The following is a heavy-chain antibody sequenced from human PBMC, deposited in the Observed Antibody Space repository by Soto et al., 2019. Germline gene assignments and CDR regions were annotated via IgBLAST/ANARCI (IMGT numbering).Heavy chain of an antibody. D-gene: IGHD6-13*01. V-gene: IGHV4-34*01. Sequence: QVQLQQWGAGLLKPSETLSLTCAVYGGSFSGYYWSWIRQPPGKGLEWIGEINHSGSTNYNPSLKSRVTXXVXTXXNQFSLKLSSVTAADTAVYYCARLGIAAAADGMDVWGQGTTVTVSS. CDR3: ARLGIAAAADGMDV. J-gene: IGHJ6*02. CDR1: GGSFSGYY. CDR2: INHSGST.